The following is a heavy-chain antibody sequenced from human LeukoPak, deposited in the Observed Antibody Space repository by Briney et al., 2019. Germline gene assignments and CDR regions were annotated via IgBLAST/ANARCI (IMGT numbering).Heavy chain of an antibody. D-gene: IGHD4-17*01. CDR1: GGSISSGDYY. Sequence: SETRSLTCTVSGGSISSGDYYWSWIRQPPGKGLEWIGYIYYSGSSYYIPSLKSRVTMSVDTSKNQFSLRLSSVTAADTAVYYCARQIYGDLYYFDYWGQGTLVTVSS. J-gene: IGHJ4*02. V-gene: IGHV4-30-4*01. CDR2: IYYSGSS. CDR3: ARQIYGDLYYFDY.